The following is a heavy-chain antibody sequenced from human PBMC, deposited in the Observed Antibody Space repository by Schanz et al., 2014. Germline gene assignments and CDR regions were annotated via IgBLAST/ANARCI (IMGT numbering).Heavy chain of an antibody. CDR2: IIPILGIA. J-gene: IGHJ4*02. V-gene: IGHV1-69*02. Sequence: QVQLVQSGAEVKKPGSSMKVSCKASGVTFSTYPINWLRQAPGQGLEWMGRIIPILGIANYAQKFQGRVTITADRSTSTASMELSSLRSEDTAVYYCARGYGDSPTDFWGQGTLVTVSS. CDR3: ARGYGDSPTDF. D-gene: IGHD4-17*01. CDR1: GVTFSTYP.